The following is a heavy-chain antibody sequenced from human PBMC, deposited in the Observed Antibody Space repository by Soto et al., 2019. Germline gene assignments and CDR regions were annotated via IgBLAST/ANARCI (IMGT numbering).Heavy chain of an antibody. CDR1: GGTFSNSA. CDR3: ANTAEELDTEMLKGIAH. D-gene: IGHD1-1*01. CDR2: ILPIFGTP. Sequence: SVKVSCKASGGTFSNSAIIWVRQAPGQGLEWMGGILPIFGTPNYAQKFQGRLTISADEFSSTAYMELNILRSEDTAVYYCANTAEELDTEMLKGIAHWGPGSLVTVSS. V-gene: IGHV1-69*13. J-gene: IGHJ4*02.